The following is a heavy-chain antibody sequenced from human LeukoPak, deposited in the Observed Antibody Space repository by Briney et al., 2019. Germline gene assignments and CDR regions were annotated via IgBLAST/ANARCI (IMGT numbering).Heavy chain of an antibody. D-gene: IGHD1-26*01. J-gene: IGHJ4*02. V-gene: IGHV3-23*01. CDR2: ISGSGGST. CDR1: GFTFSSYA. Sequence: PGGSLRLSCAASGFTFSSYAMSWVRQAPGKGLEWVPAISGSGGSTYYADSVKGRFTISRDNSKNTLYLQMNSLRAEDTAVYYCAKMAHSGSYPPDSYYFDYWGQGTLVTVSS. CDR3: AKMAHSGSYPPDSYYFDY.